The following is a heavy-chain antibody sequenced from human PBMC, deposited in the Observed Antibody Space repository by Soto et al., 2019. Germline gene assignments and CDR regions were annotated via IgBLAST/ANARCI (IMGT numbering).Heavy chain of an antibody. J-gene: IGHJ4*02. CDR2: ISYDGSNK. D-gene: IGHD6-19*01. CDR3: ARGPSSLTRFDY. V-gene: IGHV3-30-3*01. CDR1: GFTFSSYA. Sequence: GGSLRLSCAASGFTFSSYAMHWVRQAPGKGLEWVAVISYDGSNKYFADSVKGRFTISRDNSKNTLYLQMNSLRGEDTAVYYCARGPSSLTRFDYWGQGTLVTVSS.